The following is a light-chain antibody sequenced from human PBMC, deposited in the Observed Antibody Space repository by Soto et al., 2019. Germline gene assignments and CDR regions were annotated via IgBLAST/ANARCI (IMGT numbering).Light chain of an antibody. CDR1: QSVSSSY. Sequence: EIVLTQSPGTLSLSPGERATLSCRASQSVSSSYLAWYQQKPGQAPRLLIYGASSRATGIPDRFSGSGSGTDFTLTISRLEPVEFAVYYCQQYGSSPRTFGQGTKV. J-gene: IGKJ1*01. CDR2: GAS. V-gene: IGKV3-20*01. CDR3: QQYGSSPRT.